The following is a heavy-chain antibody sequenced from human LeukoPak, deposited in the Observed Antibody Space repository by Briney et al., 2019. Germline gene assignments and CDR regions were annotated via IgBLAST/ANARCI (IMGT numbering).Heavy chain of an antibody. CDR1: GVSISSYY. Sequence: SETLSLTCTVSGVSISSYYWSWIRQPPGKGLEWIGYIHYIGSTNYNPSLKSRVTISVDTSKNQFSLKLSSVTAADTAVYYFARFRRDGYPFDYWGQGTLVTVSS. CDR3: ARFRRDGYPFDY. D-gene: IGHD5-24*01. J-gene: IGHJ4*02. CDR2: IHYIGST. V-gene: IGHV4-59*01.